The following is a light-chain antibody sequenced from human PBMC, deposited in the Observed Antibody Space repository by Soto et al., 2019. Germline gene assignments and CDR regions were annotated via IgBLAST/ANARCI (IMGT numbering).Light chain of an antibody. CDR1: QGISSY. CDR3: QQYYSYPLT. J-gene: IGKJ4*01. V-gene: IGKV1-8*01. CDR2: AAS. Sequence: AIRMTQSPSSLSASTGDRVTITCRASQGISSYLAWYQQKPGKAPKLLIYAASTLQSGVTSRFSGSVSGTDFTLTISCLQSEDFATYHCQQYYSYPLTFGGGTKVDIK.